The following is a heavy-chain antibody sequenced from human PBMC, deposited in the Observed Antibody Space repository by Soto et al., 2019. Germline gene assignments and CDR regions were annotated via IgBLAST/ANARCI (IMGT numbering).Heavy chain of an antibody. D-gene: IGHD3-3*01. Sequence: LRLAFAASVFTFRSYGMHWVRQAPGKGLGWVAVIWYDGSNKYYADSVKGRFTISRDNSKNTLYLQMNSLRAEDTAVYYCAREYYDFWSGSVYYYYGMDVWGQGTTVTVSS. V-gene: IGHV3-33*01. CDR1: VFTFRSYG. CDR2: IWYDGSNK. CDR3: AREYYDFWSGSVYYYYGMDV. J-gene: IGHJ6*02.